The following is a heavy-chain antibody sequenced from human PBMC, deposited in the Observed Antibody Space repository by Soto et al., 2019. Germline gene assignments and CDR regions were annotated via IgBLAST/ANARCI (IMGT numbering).Heavy chain of an antibody. V-gene: IGHV3-23*01. D-gene: IGHD3-10*01. CDR2: ISGSGSTI. CDR1: GFTFSSYA. CDR3: ARESRGVYYYYGMDV. Sequence: EVQLLESGGGLVQPGGSLRLSCAASGFTFSSYAMSWVRQAPGKGLEWVSAISGSGSTIYYADSVKGRFTISRDNAKNSLYLQMNSLRAEDTAVYYCARESRGVYYYYGMDVWGQGTTVTVSS. J-gene: IGHJ6*02.